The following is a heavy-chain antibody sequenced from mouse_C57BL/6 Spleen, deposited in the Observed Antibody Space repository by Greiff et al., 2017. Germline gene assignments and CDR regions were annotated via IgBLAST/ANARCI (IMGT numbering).Heavy chain of an antibody. CDR1: GFSLTSYG. Sequence: VKLMESGPGLVQPSQSLSITCTVSGFSLTSYGVHWVRQSPGKGLEWLGVIWRGGSTDYNAAFISRLSISKDNSKSQVFFKINSLQADDTAIYYWARNGGVGYYDSDLYAMDYWGQGTSVTVSS. CDR2: IWRGGST. J-gene: IGHJ4*01. V-gene: IGHV2-2*01. CDR3: ARNGGVGYYDSDLYAMDY. D-gene: IGHD2-4*01.